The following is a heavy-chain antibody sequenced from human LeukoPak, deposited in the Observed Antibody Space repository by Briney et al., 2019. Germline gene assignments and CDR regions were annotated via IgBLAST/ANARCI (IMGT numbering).Heavy chain of an antibody. V-gene: IGHV3-53*04. CDR1: GFTVSSND. J-gene: IGHJ4*02. CDR3: LRQGVGDPPR. D-gene: IGHD3-16*01. Sequence: PGGSLRLSCAASGFTVSSNDMSWVRQAPGKGLEWVSLIYAGGSSSAFYADSVKGRFTGSRHDSKNTLDLQMNGLRADDTAVYYCLRQGVGDPPRWGQGTLVTVSS. CDR2: IYAGGSSSA.